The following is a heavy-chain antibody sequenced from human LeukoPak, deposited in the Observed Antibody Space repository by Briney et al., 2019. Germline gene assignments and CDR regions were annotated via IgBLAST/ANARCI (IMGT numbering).Heavy chain of an antibody. CDR2: IYHSGST. J-gene: IGHJ6*02. V-gene: IGHV4-30-2*01. D-gene: IGHD5-24*01. CDR1: GGSLSSGGYS. CDR3: ARGLGVATSYYYYGMDV. Sequence: PSETLSLTCAVSGGSLSSGGYSWSWIRQPPGKGLEWIGYIYHSGSTNYNPSLKSRVTISVDTSKNQFSLKLSSVTAADTAVYYCARGLGVATSYYYYGMDVWGQGTTVTVSS.